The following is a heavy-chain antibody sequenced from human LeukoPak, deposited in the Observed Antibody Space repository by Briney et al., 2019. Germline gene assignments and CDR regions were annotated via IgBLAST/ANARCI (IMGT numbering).Heavy chain of an antibody. CDR3: ARGLAL. Sequence: ASVTVSCKPSGYTFTSFEINWVRQADGQGLEWVGWMNPNSGNTIYAQRVQGRVTITRDTSISTAYMELSSLRSEDTAMYFCARGLALWGQGTLVTVSS. V-gene: IGHV1-8*01. CDR1: GYTFTSFE. J-gene: IGHJ4*02. CDR2: MNPNSGNT.